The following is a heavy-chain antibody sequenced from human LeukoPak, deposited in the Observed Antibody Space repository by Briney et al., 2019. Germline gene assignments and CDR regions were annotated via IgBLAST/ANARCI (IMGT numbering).Heavy chain of an antibody. CDR1: GGSISSSSYY. CDR3: ARHGTYYDMLTGSFDY. V-gene: IGHV4-39*01. D-gene: IGHD3-9*01. J-gene: IGHJ4*02. CDR2: IYYSGST. Sequence: PSETLSLTCTVSGGSISSSSYYWRWIRQPPGKGLEWIGSIYYSGSTYYNPSLKSRVTISVDTSKNQFSLKLSSVTAADTAVYYCARHGTYYDMLTGSFDYWGQGTLVPVSS.